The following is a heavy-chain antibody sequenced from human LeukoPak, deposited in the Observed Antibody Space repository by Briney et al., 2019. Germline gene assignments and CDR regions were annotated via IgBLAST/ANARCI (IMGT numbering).Heavy chain of an antibody. CDR1: GGSISSYY. CDR2: VYYSGST. V-gene: IGHV4-59*01. Sequence: PSETLSLTCTVSGGSISSYYWSWIRQPPGKGLEWIGYVYYSGSTNYNPSLKSRVTISVDTSKNQFSLKLSSVTAADTAVYYCARGPLCGGDCYYFDYWGQGTLVTVSS. CDR3: ARGPLCGGDCYYFDY. D-gene: IGHD2-21*02. J-gene: IGHJ4*02.